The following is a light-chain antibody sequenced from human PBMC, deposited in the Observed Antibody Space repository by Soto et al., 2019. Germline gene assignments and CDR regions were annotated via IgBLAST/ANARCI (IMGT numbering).Light chain of an antibody. CDR1: SGHSSYA. Sequence: QSVLTQWPSASASLGASVKLTCTLSSGHSSYAIAWHQQQPETGPRFLMRLNSDGSHNKGYGIPDRFSGSGSGAERYLTCSSDQSEDEADYYCQTWGTDVSVFGGGTQLTVL. CDR3: QTWGTDVSV. V-gene: IGLV4-69*01. CDR2: LNSDGSH. J-gene: IGLJ7*01.